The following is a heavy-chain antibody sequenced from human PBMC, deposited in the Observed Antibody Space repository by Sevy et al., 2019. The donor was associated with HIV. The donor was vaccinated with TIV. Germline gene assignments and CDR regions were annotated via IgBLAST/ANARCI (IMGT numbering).Heavy chain of an antibody. D-gene: IGHD6-19*01. V-gene: IGHV4-59*13. CDR3: ARGSWSSGWKVLY. CDR1: GGSISSYY. Sequence: SETLSLTCTVSGGSISSYYWSWIRQPPGKGLEWIGYIYYSGSTNYNPSLKSRVTISVDTSKNQFSLKLSSVTAAETAVYYCARGSWSSGWKVLYWGQGTLVTVSS. CDR2: IYYSGST. J-gene: IGHJ4*02.